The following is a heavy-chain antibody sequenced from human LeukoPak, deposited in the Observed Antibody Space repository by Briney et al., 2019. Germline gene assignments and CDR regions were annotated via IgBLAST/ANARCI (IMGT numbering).Heavy chain of an antibody. Sequence: PSETLSLTRTVSGGSISSGSYYWSWIRQPAGKGLEWIGRIYTSGSTNYNPSLKSRVTISVDTSKNQFSLKLSSVTAADTAVYYCARGTIAVAGPRYNWFDPWGQGTLVTVSS. CDR3: ARGTIAVAGPRYNWFDP. J-gene: IGHJ5*02. V-gene: IGHV4-61*02. D-gene: IGHD6-19*01. CDR2: IYTSGST. CDR1: GGSISSGSYY.